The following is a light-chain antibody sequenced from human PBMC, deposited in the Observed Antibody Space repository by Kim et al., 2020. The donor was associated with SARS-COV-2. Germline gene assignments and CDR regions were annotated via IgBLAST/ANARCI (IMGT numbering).Light chain of an antibody. CDR3: QHLNSHLPT. Sequence: DIQLTQSPSFLSASIGDRITITCRASQSISSCLAWYQQKPGKAPKVLIYKASNLESGVPSRFSGSGSGTEFTLTINTLQPDDFATYYCQHLNSHLPTFGRGTQLDIK. J-gene: IGKJ5*01. CDR1: QSISSC. CDR2: KAS. V-gene: IGKV1-5*03.